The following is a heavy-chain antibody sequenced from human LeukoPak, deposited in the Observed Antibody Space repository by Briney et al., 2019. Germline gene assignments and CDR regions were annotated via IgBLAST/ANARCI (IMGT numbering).Heavy chain of an antibody. V-gene: IGHV1-18*01. D-gene: IGHD6-13*01. J-gene: IGHJ4*02. CDR1: GYTFTSYD. CDR2: ISAYKGNT. CDR3: ARDSSTPQGIAAAGIDY. Sequence: ASVKVSCKASGYTFTSYDINWVRQAPGQGLEWMGWISAYKGNTKYAQKVQGRVTMTTDTSTSTAYMELRSLRYDDTAVYYCARDSSTPQGIAAAGIDYWGQGTLVTVSS.